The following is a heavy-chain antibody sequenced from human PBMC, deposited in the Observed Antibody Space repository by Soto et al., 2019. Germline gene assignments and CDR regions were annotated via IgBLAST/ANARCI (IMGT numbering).Heavy chain of an antibody. CDR3: ARDLFGYSYSNCFDP. D-gene: IGHD5-18*01. J-gene: IGHJ5*02. CDR2: ISYDGSNK. Sequence: GGSLRLSCAASGFTFSSYAMHWVRQAPGKGLEWVAVISYDGSNKYYADSVKGRFTISRDNSKNTLYLQMNSLRAEDTAVYYCARDLFGYSYSNCFDPWGQGTLVTVSS. V-gene: IGHV3-30-3*01. CDR1: GFTFSSYA.